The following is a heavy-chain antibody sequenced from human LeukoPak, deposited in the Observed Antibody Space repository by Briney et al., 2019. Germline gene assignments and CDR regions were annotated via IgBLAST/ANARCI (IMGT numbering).Heavy chain of an antibody. Sequence: SETLSLTCTVSGGSVSSGSYYWSWIRQPPGKGLEWIGYIYYSGSTNYNPSLKSRVTISVDTSKNQFSLKLSSVTAADTAVYYCARSGSYRYYYGMDVWGQGTTVTVSS. J-gene: IGHJ6*02. V-gene: IGHV4-61*01. CDR3: ARSGSYRYYYGMDV. CDR2: IYYSGST. D-gene: IGHD1-26*01. CDR1: GGSVSSGSYY.